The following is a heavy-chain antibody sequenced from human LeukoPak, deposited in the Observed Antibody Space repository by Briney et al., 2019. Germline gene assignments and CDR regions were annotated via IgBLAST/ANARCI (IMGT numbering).Heavy chain of an antibody. CDR2: INPNSGDT. Sequence: GASVKVSCKASGYTFTGYYMHWVRQAPGQGLEWMGWINPNSGDTNYAQRFQGRVTMTRDTSISTAYMELRRLRSDDTAVYYCAREEDDRSSSFDYWGQGTLVTVSS. J-gene: IGHJ4*02. CDR3: AREEDDRSSSFDY. CDR1: GYTFTGYY. D-gene: IGHD6-6*01. V-gene: IGHV1-2*02.